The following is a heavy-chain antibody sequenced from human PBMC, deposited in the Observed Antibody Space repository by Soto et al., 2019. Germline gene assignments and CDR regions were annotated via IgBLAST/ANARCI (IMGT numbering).Heavy chain of an antibody. CDR1: GDSITSGNYY. J-gene: IGHJ3*02. D-gene: IGHD3-9*01. V-gene: IGHV4-31*03. CDR3: ARPNYDIFTGLSGFDI. Sequence: QVQLQESGPGLVKPSQTLSLTCIVSGDSITSGNYYWSWIRQHPGKGLEWIGYIHHSGNTYYIPSLNSRLSISTDPTKNQFSLQLSSVTAADTALYYCARPNYDIFTGLSGFDIWGQGTLVTVSS. CDR2: IHHSGNT.